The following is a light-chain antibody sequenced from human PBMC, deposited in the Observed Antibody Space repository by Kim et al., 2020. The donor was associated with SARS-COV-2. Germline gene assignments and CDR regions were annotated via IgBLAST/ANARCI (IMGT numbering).Light chain of an antibody. V-gene: IGLV3-19*01. CDR2: GKN. CDR3: NSRDTNNNVL. J-gene: IGLJ2*01. Sequence: SSELTQDPAVSVALGQTVRITCQGDSLRSYYATWYQQKPGEAPIVVIYGKNNRPSGIPDRFSGSSSGNTASLTITATQAGDEADYYCNSRDTNNNVLFGG. CDR1: SLRSYY.